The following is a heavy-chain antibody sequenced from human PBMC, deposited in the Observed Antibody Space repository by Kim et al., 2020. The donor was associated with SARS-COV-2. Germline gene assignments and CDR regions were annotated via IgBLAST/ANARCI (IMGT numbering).Heavy chain of an antibody. J-gene: IGHJ5*02. V-gene: IGHV4-59*08. CDR3: ARHADFWSGYPNNWFDP. D-gene: IGHD3-3*01. CDR2: IYYSGST. Sequence: SETLSLTCTVSGGSISSYYWSWIRQPPGKGLEWIGYIYYSGSTNYNPSLKSRVTISVDTSKNKFSLKLSSVTAADTAVYYCARHADFWSGYPNNWFDPWGQGTLVTVSS. CDR1: GGSISSYY.